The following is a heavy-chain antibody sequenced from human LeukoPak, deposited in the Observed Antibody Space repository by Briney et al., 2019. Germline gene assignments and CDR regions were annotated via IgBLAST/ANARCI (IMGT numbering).Heavy chain of an antibody. Sequence: SETLSLTCTVSGGSISSYYWSWIRQPPGKGLEWIGEINHSGSTNYNPSLKSRVTISVDTSKNQFSLKLSSVTAADTAVYYCARVPYYDYVWGSYIFDYWGQGTLVTVSS. V-gene: IGHV4-34*01. CDR3: ARVPYYDYVWGSYIFDY. J-gene: IGHJ4*02. D-gene: IGHD3-16*01. CDR2: INHSGST. CDR1: GGSISSYY.